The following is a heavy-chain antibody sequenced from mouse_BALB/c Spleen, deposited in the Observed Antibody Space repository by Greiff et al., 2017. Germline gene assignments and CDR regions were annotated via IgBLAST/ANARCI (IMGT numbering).Heavy chain of an antibody. CDR2: IDPSDSYT. J-gene: IGHJ2*01. CDR1: GYTFTSYW. CDR3: ARSSLLRPFDY. Sequence: QVQLQQSGAELVKPGASVKLSCKASGYTFTSYWMHWVKQRPGQGLEWIGEIDPSDSYTNYNQKFKGKATLTVDKSSSTAYMQLSSLTSEDSAVYYCARSSLLRPFDYWGQGTTLTVSS. D-gene: IGHD1-2*01. V-gene: IGHV1-69*02.